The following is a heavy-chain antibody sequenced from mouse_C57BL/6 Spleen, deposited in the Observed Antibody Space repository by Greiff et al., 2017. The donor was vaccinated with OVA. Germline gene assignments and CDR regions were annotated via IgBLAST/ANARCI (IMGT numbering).Heavy chain of an antibody. V-gene: IGHV1-69*01. D-gene: IGHD1-1*01. CDR1: VYTFTSYW. J-gene: IGHJ2*01. CDR3: ARDYGSSYVGNFDY. Sequence: VQLQQPGAELVMPGASVKLSCKASVYTFTSYWMHWVKQRPGQGLEWIGEIDPSDSYTNYNQKFKGKSTLTVDKSSSTAYMQLSSLTSEDSAVYYCARDYGSSYVGNFDYWGQGTTLTVSS. CDR2: IDPSDSYT.